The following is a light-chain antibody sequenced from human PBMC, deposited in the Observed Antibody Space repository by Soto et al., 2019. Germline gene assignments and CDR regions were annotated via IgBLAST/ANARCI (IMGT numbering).Light chain of an antibody. V-gene: IGLV2-18*02. J-gene: IGLJ2*01. CDR2: EVS. Sequence: QSALTQPPSVSGSPGQSVTISCTGTSSDVGSYNRVSWYQQPPGTAPKLMIYEVSNRPSGVPDRVSGSKSGNTASLTISGLQAEDEADYYCSSYTSSNTLVFGGGTKLTVL. CDR3: SSYTSSNTLV. CDR1: SSDVGSYNR.